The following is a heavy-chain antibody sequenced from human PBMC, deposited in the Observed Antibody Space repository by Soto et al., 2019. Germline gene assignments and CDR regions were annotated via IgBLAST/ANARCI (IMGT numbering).Heavy chain of an antibody. CDR3: ARDLSRGITMIALVMRY. CDR1: GFTFSSYA. Sequence: QVQLVESGGGVVQPGRSLRLSCAAFGFTFSSYAIHWVRQAPGKGLELVAIISYDGSNKYYAESVKGRFTISRDNPKNTEHLQMSSLRTEDKAVYYWARDLSRGITMIALVMRYWGQGTIVTVSS. CDR2: ISYDGSNK. J-gene: IGHJ4*02. D-gene: IGHD3-22*01. V-gene: IGHV3-30-3*01.